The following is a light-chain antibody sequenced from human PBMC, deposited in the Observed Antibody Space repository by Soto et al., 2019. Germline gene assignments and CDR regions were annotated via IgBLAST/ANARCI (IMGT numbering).Light chain of an antibody. Sequence: QSALTQPASVSGSPGQSITISCTGTSSDGGGYNYVSWYQRHPGKAPKLMIYDVSNRPSGVSNRFSGSKSGNTASLTISGLQAEDEADYYCSSYTSSSPHVVFGGGTKLTVL. V-gene: IGLV2-14*01. CDR3: SSYTSSSPHVV. CDR2: DVS. CDR1: SSDGGGYNY. J-gene: IGLJ2*01.